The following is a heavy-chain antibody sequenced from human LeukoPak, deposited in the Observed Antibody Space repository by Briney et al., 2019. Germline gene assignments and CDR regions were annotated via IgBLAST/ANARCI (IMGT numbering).Heavy chain of an antibody. D-gene: IGHD6-13*01. CDR2: IWYDGGNK. CDR3: ARDGFSSSWYPTYYYYYGMDV. J-gene: IGHJ6*02. V-gene: IGHV3-33*01. Sequence: PGRSLRLSCAASGFTFSSYGMHWVRQAPGKGLEWVAVIWYDGGNKYYADSVKGRFTISRDNSKNTLYLQMNSLRAEDTAVYYCARDGFSSSWYPTYYYYYGMDVWGQGTTVTVSS. CDR1: GFTFSSYG.